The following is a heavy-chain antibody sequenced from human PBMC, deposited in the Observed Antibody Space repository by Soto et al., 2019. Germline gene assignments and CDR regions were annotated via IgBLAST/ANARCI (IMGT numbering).Heavy chain of an antibody. Sequence: GGSLRLSCAASGFTFSSYSMNWVRQAPGKGLEWVSSISSSSSYIYYADSVKGRFTISRDNSKNTLYLQMNSLRAEDTAVYYCARDPGNLGYYDSSGYYPNDYWGQGTLVTVSS. J-gene: IGHJ4*02. D-gene: IGHD3-22*01. CDR2: ISSSSSYI. CDR3: ARDPGNLGYYDSSGYYPNDY. V-gene: IGHV3-21*01. CDR1: GFTFSSYS.